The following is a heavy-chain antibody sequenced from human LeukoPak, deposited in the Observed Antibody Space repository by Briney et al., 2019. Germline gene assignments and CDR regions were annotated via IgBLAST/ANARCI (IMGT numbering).Heavy chain of an antibody. CDR2: IYYSGST. V-gene: IGHV4-59*01. CDR3: ARDRDYGSGSWGYYYYYMDV. CDR1: GGSISSYY. D-gene: IGHD3-10*01. Sequence: PSETLSLICTVSGGSISSYYWSWIRQPPGKGLEWIGYIYYSGSTNYNPSLKSRVTISVDTSKNQFSLKLSSVTAADTAVYYCARDRDYGSGSWGYYYYYMDVWGKGTTVTVSS. J-gene: IGHJ6*03.